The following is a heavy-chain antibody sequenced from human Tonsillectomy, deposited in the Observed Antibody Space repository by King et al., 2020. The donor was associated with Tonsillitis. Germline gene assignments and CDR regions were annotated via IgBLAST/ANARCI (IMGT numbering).Heavy chain of an antibody. CDR2: ISYDGSNK. CDR3: AKGLYTGYYYYYGMDV. CDR1: GFTFSIYG. Sequence: QVQLVESGGGVVQPGRSLRLSCAASGFTFSIYGMHWVRQAPGKGLEWVAVISYDGSNKYYADSVKGRFTISRDNSQNTLYLQMNSLRAEDTAVYYCAKGLYTGYYYYYGMDVWGQGTTVTVSS. V-gene: IGHV3-30*18. J-gene: IGHJ6*02. D-gene: IGHD3-16*01.